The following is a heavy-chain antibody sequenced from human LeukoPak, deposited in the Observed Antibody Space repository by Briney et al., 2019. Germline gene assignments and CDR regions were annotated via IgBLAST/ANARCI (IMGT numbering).Heavy chain of an antibody. J-gene: IGHJ3*02. CDR2: IYYSGST. V-gene: IGHV4-59*01. D-gene: IGHD6-19*01. CDR3: ARAPSGWDAFDI. Sequence: PSETLSLTCTVSDGSISSYYRSWIRQPPGKGLEWIGYIYYSGSTNYNPSLKSRVTMSVDTSKTQFSLKLSSVTAADTAVYYCARAPSGWDAFDIWGQGTMVTVSS. CDR1: DGSISSYY.